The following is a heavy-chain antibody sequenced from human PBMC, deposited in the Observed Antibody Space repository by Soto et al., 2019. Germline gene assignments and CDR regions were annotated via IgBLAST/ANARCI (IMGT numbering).Heavy chain of an antibody. CDR3: ARDRTVTTSTPNSRARDYYYYMDV. D-gene: IGHD1-1*01. CDR1: GFTFSSYS. CDR2: ISSSSSCI. V-gene: IGHV3-21*01. Sequence: GGSLRLSCAASGFTFSSYSMNWVRQAPGKGLERVSSISSSSSCIYYAESVKGRFTISRENAKNSLYLQMNSLRAEDTSVYYCARDRTVTTSTPNSRARDYYYYMDVWGKGTTVTVSS. J-gene: IGHJ6*03.